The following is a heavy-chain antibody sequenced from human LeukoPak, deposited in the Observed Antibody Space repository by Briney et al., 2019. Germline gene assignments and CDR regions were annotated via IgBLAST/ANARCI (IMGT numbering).Heavy chain of an antibody. J-gene: IGHJ4*02. Sequence: GGSLRLSCAASGFTFSSYEMNRVRQAPGKGLEWVSYISSSGSTIYYADSVKGRFTISRDNAKNSLYLQMNSLRAEDTAVYYCARDLGDEDYFDYWGQGTLVTVSS. CDR3: ARDLGDEDYFDY. CDR2: ISSSGSTI. V-gene: IGHV3-48*03. CDR1: GFTFSSYE. D-gene: IGHD3-16*01.